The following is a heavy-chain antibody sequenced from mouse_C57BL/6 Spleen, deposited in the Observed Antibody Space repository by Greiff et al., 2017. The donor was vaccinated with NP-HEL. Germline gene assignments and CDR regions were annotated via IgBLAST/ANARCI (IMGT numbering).Heavy chain of an antibody. CDR2: INPSSGYT. J-gene: IGHJ1*03. D-gene: IGHD1-1*01. CDR1: GYTFTSYT. Sequence: QVQLQQSGAELARPGASVKMSCKASGYTFTSYTMHWVKQRPGQGLEWIGYINPSSGYTKYNQKFKDKATLTADKSSSTAYMQLSSLTSEDSAVYYCASYGSSYWYFDVWGTGTTVTVSS. V-gene: IGHV1-4*01. CDR3: ASYGSSYWYFDV.